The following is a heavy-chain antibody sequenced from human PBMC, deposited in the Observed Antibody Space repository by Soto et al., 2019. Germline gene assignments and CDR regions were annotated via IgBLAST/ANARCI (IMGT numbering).Heavy chain of an antibody. D-gene: IGHD3-10*01. CDR2: IIPVIGTP. CDR1: GDTLSTYA. Sequence: QVQLVQSGAEVKKPGSSVKVSCKASGDTLSTYAISWVRQAPGQGLQWMGGIIPVIGTPNYAQKFQGRGTITADESTSTAYMELSSLRSEDTAVYYCARGPIVRGVALYGMDVWGQGTTVTVSS. CDR3: ARGPIVRGVALYGMDV. J-gene: IGHJ6*02. V-gene: IGHV1-69*01.